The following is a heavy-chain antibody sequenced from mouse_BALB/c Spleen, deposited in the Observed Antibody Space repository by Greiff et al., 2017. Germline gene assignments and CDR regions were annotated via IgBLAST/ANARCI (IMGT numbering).Heavy chain of an antibody. CDR1: GFTFSDYY. D-gene: IGHD1-1*01. CDR2: ISDGGSYT. V-gene: IGHV5-4*02. Sequence: EVKLMESGGGLVKPGGSLKLSCAASGFTFSDYYMYWVRQTPEKRLEWVATISDGGSYTYYPDSVKGRFTISRDNAKNNLYLQMSSLKSEDTAMYYCARDWEVYYYGSRAWFAYWGQGTLVTVSA. J-gene: IGHJ3*01. CDR3: ARDWEVYYYGSRAWFAY.